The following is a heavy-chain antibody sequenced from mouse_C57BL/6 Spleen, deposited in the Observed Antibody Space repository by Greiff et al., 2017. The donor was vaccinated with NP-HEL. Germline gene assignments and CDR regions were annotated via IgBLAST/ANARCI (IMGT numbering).Heavy chain of an antibody. CDR3: AREGIYYGYDGYAMDY. CDR1: GFTFSDYY. Sequence: EVMLVESEGGLVQPGSSMKLSCTASGFTFSDYYMAWVRQVPEKGLEWVANINYDGSSTYYLDSLKSRFIISRDNAKNILYLQMSSLKSEDTATYYCAREGIYYGYDGYAMDYWGQGTSVTVSS. D-gene: IGHD2-2*01. CDR2: INYDGSST. J-gene: IGHJ4*01. V-gene: IGHV5-16*01.